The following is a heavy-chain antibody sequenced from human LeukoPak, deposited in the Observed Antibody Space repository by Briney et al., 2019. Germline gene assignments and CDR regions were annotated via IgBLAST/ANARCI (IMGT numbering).Heavy chain of an antibody. CDR1: GFTVSSNY. J-gene: IGHJ6*03. CDR3: ARDLAGVYYYMDV. D-gene: IGHD3-10*01. CDR2: ISSSSSTI. V-gene: IGHV3-48*01. Sequence: PGGSLRLSCAASGFTVSSNYMSWVRQAPGKGLEWVSYISSSSSTIYYADSVKGRFTISRDNAKNSLYLQMNSLRAEDTAVYYCARDLAGVYYYMDVWGKGTTATVSS.